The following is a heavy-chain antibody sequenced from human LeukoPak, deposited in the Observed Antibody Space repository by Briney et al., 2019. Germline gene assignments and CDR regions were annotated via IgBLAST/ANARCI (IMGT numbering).Heavy chain of an antibody. CDR3: ARKWTTVTPEDY. V-gene: IGHV1-18*01. D-gene: IGHD4-11*01. CDR2: ISAYNGNT. CDR1: GYTFTSYG. J-gene: IGHJ4*02. Sequence: ASVKVSCKASGYTFTSYGISWVRQAPGQGLEWMGWISAYNGNTNYAQKLQGRVTMTTDTSTSTASMELRSLRSDDTAVYYCARKWTTVTPEDYWGQGTLVTVSS.